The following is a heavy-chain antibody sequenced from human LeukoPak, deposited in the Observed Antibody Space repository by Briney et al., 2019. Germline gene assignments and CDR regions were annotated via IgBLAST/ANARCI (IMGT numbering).Heavy chain of an antibody. J-gene: IGHJ4*02. CDR1: GGSFSGYY. CDR3: ARELEHSADY. CDR2: INHSGST. D-gene: IGHD1/OR15-1a*01. Sequence: PSETLSLTCAVYGGSFSGYYWSWIRQPPGKGLEWIGEINHSGSTNYNPSLKSRVTISVDTSKNQFSLKLSSVTAADTAVYYCARELEHSADYWGQGTLVTVSS. V-gene: IGHV4-34*01.